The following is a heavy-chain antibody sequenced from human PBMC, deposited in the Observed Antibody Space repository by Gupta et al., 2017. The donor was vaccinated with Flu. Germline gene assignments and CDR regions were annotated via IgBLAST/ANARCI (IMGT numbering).Heavy chain of an antibody. V-gene: IGHV3-23*01. J-gene: IGHJ3*01. CDR3: AKGDRNSGGRD. CDR1: LCRYV. D-gene: IGHD6-19*01. CDR2: SRGGGGTR. Sequence: LCRYVVRWVGQAPGKGLEWVSASRGGGGTRDYEDSLKGGLTSSRDNSKIWLYLKMNSLRAEDTAVYYCAKGDRNSGGRDWGQGILVTV.